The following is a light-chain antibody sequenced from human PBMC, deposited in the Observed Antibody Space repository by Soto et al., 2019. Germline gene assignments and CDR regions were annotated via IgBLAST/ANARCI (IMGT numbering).Light chain of an antibody. V-gene: IGKV3-20*01. CDR1: QSVSSS. J-gene: IGKJ1*01. CDR2: SGD. CDR3: QQYGSSPLT. Sequence: EIVLTQSPGTLSLSPGERATLSCRAIQSVSSSVAWYRHKPGQSRSLVVYSGDKRAPGIPPRFSGSGSGTDFTLTISRLEPEDFAVYYCQQYGSSPLTFGQGTKV.